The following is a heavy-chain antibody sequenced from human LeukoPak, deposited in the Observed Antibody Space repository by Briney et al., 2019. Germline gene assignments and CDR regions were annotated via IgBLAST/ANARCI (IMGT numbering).Heavy chain of an antibody. J-gene: IGHJ4*02. CDR2: IYYSGST. D-gene: IGHD3-22*01. CDR1: SGSSSSSSYY. CDR3: ARHSHYYSSKGFDY. V-gene: IGHV4-39*01. Sequence: TSETLSLTCTVSSGSSSSSSYYWAWIRQPPGKGLEWIGSIYYSGSTYYNPSLKSRVTISVDTSKNQFSLKLSSVTAADTAVYYCARHSHYYSSKGFDYWGQGTLVTVSS.